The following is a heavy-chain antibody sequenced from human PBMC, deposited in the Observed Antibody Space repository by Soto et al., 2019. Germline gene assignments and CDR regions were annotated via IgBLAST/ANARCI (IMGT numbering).Heavy chain of an antibody. CDR2: IGTAGDT. CDR3: ARAPTGGGYYYYGMDV. D-gene: IGHD4-4*01. Sequence: LRLSCAASGFTFSSYDMHWVRQATGKGLEWVSAIGTAGDTYYPGSVKGRFTISRENAKNTLYLQMNSLRAGDTAVYYCARAPTGGGYYYYGMDVWGQGTTVTVT. CDR1: GFTFSSYD. V-gene: IGHV3-13*01. J-gene: IGHJ6*02.